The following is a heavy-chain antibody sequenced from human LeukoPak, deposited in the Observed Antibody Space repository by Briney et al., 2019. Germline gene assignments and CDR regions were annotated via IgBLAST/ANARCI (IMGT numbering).Heavy chain of an antibody. Sequence: SETLSLTCTVSGGSINNYYWSWIRQPPGKGLEWIGYIYYSGSTNYNPSLKSRVTISVDTSKNQFSLKLSSVTAADTAVYYCARRTFSGWNYFAYWGQGALVTVSS. J-gene: IGHJ4*02. D-gene: IGHD6-19*01. V-gene: IGHV4-59*08. CDR1: GGSINNYY. CDR2: IYYSGST. CDR3: ARRTFSGWNYFAY.